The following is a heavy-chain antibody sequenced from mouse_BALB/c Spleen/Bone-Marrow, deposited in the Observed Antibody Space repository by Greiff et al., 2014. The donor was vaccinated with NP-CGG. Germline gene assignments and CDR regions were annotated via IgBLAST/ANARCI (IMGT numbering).Heavy chain of an antibody. V-gene: IGHV5-6-5*01. CDR1: GFTFSSYA. CDR3: AREVDGWYYFDY. Sequence: EVHLVESGGGLVRPGGSLKLSCAASGFTFSSYAMSWVRQTQEKRLEWVASISGGGSTYYPDSVKGRFTISRDNARNILYLQMSSLRSEDTAMYYCAREVDGWYYFDYWGQGTTLTVSS. J-gene: IGHJ2*01. D-gene: IGHD2-3*01. CDR2: ISGGGST.